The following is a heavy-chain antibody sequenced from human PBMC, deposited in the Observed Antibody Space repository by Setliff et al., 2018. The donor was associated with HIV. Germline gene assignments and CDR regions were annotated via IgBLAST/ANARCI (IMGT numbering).Heavy chain of an antibody. CDR1: GGSIRRGSYY. CDR3: VRDPGYNSGWSGTTFDC. D-gene: IGHD6-19*01. CDR2: VSTSGST. J-gene: IGHJ4*02. Sequence: SETLSLTCIVSGGSIRRGSYYWSWIRRPAGEGLEWIGQVSTSGSTNYNPSLKNRVTLSLDTSKNQFSLNLRSVFAADTAVYYCVRDPGYNSGWSGTTFDCWGQGTLVTV. V-gene: IGHV4-61*09.